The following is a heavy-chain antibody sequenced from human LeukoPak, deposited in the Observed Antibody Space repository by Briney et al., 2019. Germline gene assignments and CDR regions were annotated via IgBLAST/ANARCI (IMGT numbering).Heavy chain of an antibody. D-gene: IGHD1-14*01. CDR3: ARDGGSMTTHGFDV. CDR2: ISSGSDYI. V-gene: IGHV3-21*06. Sequence: SGGSLRLSCAASGFTFSSYNLNWVRQAPGKGLEWVSFISSGSDYIYYADSVKDRFTISRDNAKNSLFLQMNSLRAEDTAVYYCARDGGSMTTHGFDVWGPGTMVTVSS. CDR1: GFTFSSYN. J-gene: IGHJ3*01.